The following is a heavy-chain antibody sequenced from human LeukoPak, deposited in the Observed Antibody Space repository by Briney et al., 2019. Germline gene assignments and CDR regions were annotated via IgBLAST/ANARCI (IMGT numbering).Heavy chain of an antibody. D-gene: IGHD3-10*01. J-gene: IGHJ1*01. Sequence: GGSLRLSCAASGFTFSSYSMNWVRQAPGKGLEWVSSISSSSGYIYYADSVKGRFTISRDNAKNSLYLQMNSLRAEDTAVYYCARDRVAMVRGHTALQHWGQGTLVTVSS. CDR2: ISSSSGYI. V-gene: IGHV3-21*01. CDR3: ARDRVAMVRGHTALQH. CDR1: GFTFSSYS.